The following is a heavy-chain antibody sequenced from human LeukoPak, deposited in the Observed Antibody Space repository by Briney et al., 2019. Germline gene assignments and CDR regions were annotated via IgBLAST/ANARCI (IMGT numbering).Heavy chain of an antibody. J-gene: IGHJ3*02. CDR2: IYYSGST. Sequence: SETLSLTCTVSGGSISSYYWSWIRQPPGQGLEWIGYIYYSGSTNYNPSLKSRVTISVDTSKNQFSLKLSSVTAADTAVYYCARDRQITVVTPLVFDAFDIWGQGTMVTVSS. D-gene: IGHD4-23*01. CDR1: GGSISSYY. V-gene: IGHV4-59*01. CDR3: ARDRQITVVTPLVFDAFDI.